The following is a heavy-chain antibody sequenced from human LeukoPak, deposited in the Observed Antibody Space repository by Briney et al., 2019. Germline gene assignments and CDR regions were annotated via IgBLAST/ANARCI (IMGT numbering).Heavy chain of an antibody. J-gene: IGHJ5*02. V-gene: IGHV4-30-4*08. CDR3: ARHNYCSSTSCYSP. CDR1: GGSISSGDYY. D-gene: IGHD2-2*01. Sequence: PSETLSLTCTVSGGSISSGDYYWSWIRQPPGTGLEWIGYIYYSGSTYYNTSLKSRVTISVDTSKNQFSLKLSSVTAADTAVYYCARHNYCSSTSCYSPWGQGTLVTVSS. CDR2: IYYSGST.